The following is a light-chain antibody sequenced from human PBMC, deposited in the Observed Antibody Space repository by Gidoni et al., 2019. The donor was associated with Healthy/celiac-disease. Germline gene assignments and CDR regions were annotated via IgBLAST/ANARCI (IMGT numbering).Light chain of an antibody. CDR2: WAS. V-gene: IGKV4-1*01. CDR1: KSVLYSSNNKNY. J-gene: IGKJ3*01. CDR3: QQYYSTPLT. Sequence: DIVMTQSPDSLAVSLGERATINCKSSKSVLYSSNNKNYLAWYQQKPGQPPKLLIYWASTRESGVPDRVSGSGSGTDFTLTISSLQAEDGAVYYCQQYYSTPLTFGPGTKVEIK.